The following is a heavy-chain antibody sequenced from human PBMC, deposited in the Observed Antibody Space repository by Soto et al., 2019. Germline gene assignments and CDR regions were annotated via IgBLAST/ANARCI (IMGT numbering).Heavy chain of an antibody. CDR1: GFTFSSYG. CDR2: ISYDGSNK. J-gene: IGHJ4*02. D-gene: IGHD3-10*01. Sequence: GGSLRLSCAASGFTFSSYGMHWVRQAPGKGLEWVAVISYDGSNKYYADSVKGRFTISRDNSKNTLYLQMNSLRAEDTAVYYCAKGGVSWVPYYGSGSYYNKLGYFDYWGQGTLVTLSS. V-gene: IGHV3-30*18. CDR3: AKGGVSWVPYYGSGSYYNKLGYFDY.